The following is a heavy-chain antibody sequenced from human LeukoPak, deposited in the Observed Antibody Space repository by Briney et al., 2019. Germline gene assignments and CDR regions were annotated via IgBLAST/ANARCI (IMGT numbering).Heavy chain of an antibody. CDR1: GYTFTGYY. CDR2: INPNSGGT. Sequence: ASVKVSCKASGYTFTGYYMHWVRQAPGQGLEWMGRINPNSGGTNYAQKFQGRVTMTRDTSISTAYVELSRLTSDDTAMYYCARDLSSTSNWEFDFWGQGTLVTVSS. J-gene: IGHJ4*02. CDR3: ARDLSSTSNWEFDF. V-gene: IGHV1-2*06. D-gene: IGHD1-26*01.